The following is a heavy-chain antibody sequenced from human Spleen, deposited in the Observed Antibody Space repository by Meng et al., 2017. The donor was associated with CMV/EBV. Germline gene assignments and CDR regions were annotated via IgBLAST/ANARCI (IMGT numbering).Heavy chain of an antibody. J-gene: IGHJ4*02. CDR3: TTRSLGGSYGKLFDY. CDR1: LTFSNAW. V-gene: IGHV3-15*01. CDR2: IKSKTDGGTT. Sequence: LTFSNAWMNWVRQAPGKGLEWVGRIKSKTDGGTTDYAAPVKGRFTISRDDSKNTLYLQMNSLKTEDTAVYYCTTRSLGGSYGKLFDYWGQGTLVTVSS. D-gene: IGHD1-26*01.